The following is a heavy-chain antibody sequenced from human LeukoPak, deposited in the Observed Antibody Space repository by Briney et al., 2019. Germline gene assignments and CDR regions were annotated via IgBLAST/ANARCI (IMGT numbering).Heavy chain of an antibody. V-gene: IGHV4-34*01. CDR3: ARVLTIFGVVKQGFDP. CDR1: GGSFSGYY. D-gene: IGHD3-3*01. J-gene: IGHJ5*02. CDR2: INHSGST. Sequence: SETLSLTCAVYGGSFSGYYWSWIRQPPGKGLEWLGEINHSGSTNYNPSLKSRVTISVDTSKNQFSLKLSSVTAADTAVYYCARVLTIFGVVKQGFDPWGQGTLVTVSS.